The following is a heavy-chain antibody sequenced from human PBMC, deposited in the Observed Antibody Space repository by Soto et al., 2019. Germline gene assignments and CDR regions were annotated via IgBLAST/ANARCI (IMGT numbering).Heavy chain of an antibody. CDR1: GFTFSSYS. J-gene: IGHJ6*02. D-gene: IGHD6-13*01. Sequence: EVQLVESGGGLVKPGGSLRLSCAASGFTFSSYSMNWVRQAPGKGLEWVSSISSSSSYIYYADSVKGRFTISRDNAKNSLYLQMNSPRAEDTAVYYCARGRGAAGTDYVQYYGMDVWGQGNTVTVSS. V-gene: IGHV3-21*01. CDR2: ISSSSSYI. CDR3: ARGRGAAGTDYVQYYGMDV.